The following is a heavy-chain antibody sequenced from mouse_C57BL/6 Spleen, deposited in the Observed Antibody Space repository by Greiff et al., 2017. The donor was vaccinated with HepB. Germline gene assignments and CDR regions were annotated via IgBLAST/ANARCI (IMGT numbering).Heavy chain of an antibody. CDR2: ISSGSSTI. Sequence: VQLKQSGGGLVKPGGSLKLSCAASGFTFSDYGMHWVRQAPEKGLEWVAYISSGSSTIYYADTVKGRFTISRDNAKNTLFLQMTSLRSEDTAMYYCAGRSYDYDGYYFDYWGQGTTLTVSS. D-gene: IGHD2-4*01. J-gene: IGHJ2*01. V-gene: IGHV5-17*01. CDR1: GFTFSDYG. CDR3: AGRSYDYDGYYFDY.